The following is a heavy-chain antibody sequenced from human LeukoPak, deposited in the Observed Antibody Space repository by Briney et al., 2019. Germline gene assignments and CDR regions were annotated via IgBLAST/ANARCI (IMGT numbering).Heavy chain of an antibody. J-gene: IGHJ4*02. CDR3: AREDGYYDSSGYYQQNGFDY. CDR1: GFTFSSYA. Sequence: PGGSLRLSCAASGFTFSSYAMHWVRQAPGKGLEWVAVISYDGSNKYYADSVKGRFTISRDNSKNTLYLQMNSLRAEDTAVYYCAREDGYYDSSGYYQQNGFDYWGQGTLVTVSS. V-gene: IGHV3-30-3*01. CDR2: ISYDGSNK. D-gene: IGHD3-22*01.